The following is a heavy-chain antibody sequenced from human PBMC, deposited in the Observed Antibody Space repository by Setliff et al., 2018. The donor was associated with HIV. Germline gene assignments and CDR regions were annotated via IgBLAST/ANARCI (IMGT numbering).Heavy chain of an antibody. Sequence: GGSLRLSCAASGFTFSNYWMSWVRQAPGRGLEWVANVKQGGREKYYADSVKGRFTISRDNAKNSLYLQMNSLRAEDTAVYYCARDYYGSGSRLLPWDPETLYFDYWGQGTLVTVSS. CDR2: VKQGGREK. V-gene: IGHV3-7*01. D-gene: IGHD3-10*01. CDR1: GFTFSNYW. CDR3: ARDYYGSGSRLLPWDPETLYFDY. J-gene: IGHJ4*02.